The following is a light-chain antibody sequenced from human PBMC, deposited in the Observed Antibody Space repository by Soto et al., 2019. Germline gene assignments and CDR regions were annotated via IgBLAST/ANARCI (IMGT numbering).Light chain of an antibody. CDR1: QTVSSAN. CDR3: QQFAGSPAAFT. Sequence: ESLLTQSPGTLSLSPGEGATLSCRASQTVSSANLAWYQQKPGQAPRLRIYVTSIRATGIPDRFSGTRAGTDFTLNIRRREPEYVAVYYCQQFAGSPAAFTFGQGTKLEI. V-gene: IGKV3-20*01. J-gene: IGKJ2*01. CDR2: VTS.